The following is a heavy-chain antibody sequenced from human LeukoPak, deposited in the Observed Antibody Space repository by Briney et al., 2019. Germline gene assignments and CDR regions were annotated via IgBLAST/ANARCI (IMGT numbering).Heavy chain of an antibody. Sequence: GGSLRLSCAASGFTFDDYGMSWVRQAPGKGLEWVSGINWNGGSTGYADSVKGRFTISRDNAKNSLYLQMNSLRAEDTALYYCARATHYYESSGYDYWGQGTLVTVSS. CDR3: ARATHYYESSGYDY. J-gene: IGHJ4*02. V-gene: IGHV3-20*04. CDR1: GFTFDDYG. CDR2: INWNGGST. D-gene: IGHD3-22*01.